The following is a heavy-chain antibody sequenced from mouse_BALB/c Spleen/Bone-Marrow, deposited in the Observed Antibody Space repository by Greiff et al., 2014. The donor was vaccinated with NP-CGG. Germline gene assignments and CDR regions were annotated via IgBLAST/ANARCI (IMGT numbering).Heavy chain of an antibody. CDR3: ARYYYGFLDY. V-gene: IGHV2-9*02. D-gene: IGHD1-2*01. CDR2: IWAGGST. J-gene: IGHJ2*01. Sequence: VHLVESGPGLVAPSQSLPITCTVSGFSLTSYGVHWVRQPPGKGLEWLGVIWAGGSTNYNSTLMSRLTISKDNSKSQVFLKMNSLQTDDTAMYYCARYYYGFLDYWGQGTTLTVSS. CDR1: GFSLTSYG.